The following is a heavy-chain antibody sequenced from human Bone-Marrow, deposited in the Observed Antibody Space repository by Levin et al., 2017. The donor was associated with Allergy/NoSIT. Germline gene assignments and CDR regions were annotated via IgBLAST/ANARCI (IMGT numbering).Heavy chain of an antibody. CDR3: AKDRVSPLRPYYFDS. CDR1: RFIFNDYA. V-gene: IGHV3-23*01. J-gene: IGHJ4*02. CDR2: ISSTGNIT. Sequence: GGSLRLSCVGSRFIFNDYAMSWVRQAPGKGLEWVSGISSTGNITYYADSVKGRFSISRDNSKNSIHLHLTTLRAEDTAVYYCAKDRVSPLRPYYFDSWGQGALVTVSS. D-gene: IGHD5/OR15-5a*01.